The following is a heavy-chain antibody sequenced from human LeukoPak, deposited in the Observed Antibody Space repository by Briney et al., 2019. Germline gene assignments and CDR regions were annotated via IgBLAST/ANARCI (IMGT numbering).Heavy chain of an antibody. CDR1: GGSLSGAY. CDR2: INHTGST. CDR3: ARGPVRLARPYDF. D-gene: IGHD3-9*01. V-gene: IGHV4-34*01. J-gene: IGHJ4*02. Sequence: SETLSLTCTVQGGSLSGAYWTWIRQPPGKGLEWIGEINHTGSTNYNPSFKSRVTMSADTPKNQFSLNLTSVTAADTALYYCARGPVRLARPYDFWGQGTLATVSS.